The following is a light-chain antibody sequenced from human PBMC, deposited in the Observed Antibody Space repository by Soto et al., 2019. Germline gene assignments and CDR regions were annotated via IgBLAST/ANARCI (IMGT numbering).Light chain of an antibody. J-gene: IGKJ2*01. CDR3: QQYNNWPYT. Sequence: EIVMTQSPDTLSVSPGERATLSCRASQSVSSNLAWYQQKPGKAPRLLIFGASTRADGIPARFSGSGSGTEFTLTISSLQSEDFVVYHCQQYNNWPYTFGQGTTLEIK. CDR1: QSVSSN. V-gene: IGKV3-15*01. CDR2: GAS.